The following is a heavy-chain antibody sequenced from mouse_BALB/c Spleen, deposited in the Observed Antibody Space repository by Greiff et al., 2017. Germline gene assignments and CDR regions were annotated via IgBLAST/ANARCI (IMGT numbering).Heavy chain of an antibody. CDR2: ISYSGST. V-gene: IGHV3-2*02. D-gene: IGHD1-1*01. Sequence: EVKLMESGPGLVKPSQSLSLTCTVTGYSITSDYAWNWIRQFPGNKLEWMGYISYSGSTSYNPSLKSRISITHDTSKNQFFLQLNSVTTEDTATYYCARKYGSSFFAYWGQGTLVTVSA. J-gene: IGHJ3*01. CDR3: ARKYGSSFFAY. CDR1: GYSITSDYA.